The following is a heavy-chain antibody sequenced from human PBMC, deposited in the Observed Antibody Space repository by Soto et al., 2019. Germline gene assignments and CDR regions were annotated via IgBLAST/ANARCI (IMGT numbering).Heavy chain of an antibody. CDR1: GGSFSGYY. D-gene: IGHD3-10*01. V-gene: IGHV4-34*01. CDR3: ARGYGRNFAF. Sequence: PSETLSLTCAVYGGSFSGYYWNWIRQPPGKGLEWIGEINHSGSTNYNPSLKSRVTISVDTSKNQFSLKLSSVTAADTAVYYCARGYGRNFAFWGQGTLV. J-gene: IGHJ4*02. CDR2: INHSGST.